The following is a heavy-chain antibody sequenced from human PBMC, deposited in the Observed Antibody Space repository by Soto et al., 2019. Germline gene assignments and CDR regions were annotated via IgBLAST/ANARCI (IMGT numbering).Heavy chain of an antibody. Sequence: APVEIACKASGYTFNGYYMHWLRQTPGQGHEWMGWINPNSGGTNYAQKFQGWVTMTRDTSISTAYMELSRLRSDDTAVYYCARGGSLWFGELSAYYYGMDVWGQGTTVTVSS. D-gene: IGHD3-10*01. CDR3: ARGGSLWFGELSAYYYGMDV. CDR1: GYTFNGYY. V-gene: IGHV1-2*04. CDR2: INPNSGGT. J-gene: IGHJ6*02.